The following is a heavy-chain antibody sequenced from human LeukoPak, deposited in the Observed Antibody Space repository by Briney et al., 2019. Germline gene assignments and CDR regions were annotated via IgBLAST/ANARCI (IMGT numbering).Heavy chain of an antibody. CDR1: GFTFSSYA. Sequence: GGSLRLSCAASGFTFSSYAMHWVRQAPGKGLEWVAVISYDGSNKYYADSVKGRFTISRDNSKNTLYLQMNSLRAEDTAVYYCAKGRLPIFDYWGQGTLVTVSS. CDR3: AKGRLPIFDY. CDR2: ISYDGSNK. J-gene: IGHJ4*02. V-gene: IGHV3-30*04.